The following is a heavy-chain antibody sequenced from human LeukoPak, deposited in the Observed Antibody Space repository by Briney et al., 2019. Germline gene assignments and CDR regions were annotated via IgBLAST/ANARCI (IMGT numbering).Heavy chain of an antibody. D-gene: IGHD3-10*01. CDR3: ARHYWFGELTVDY. CDR2: IHYSGST. Sequence: SETLSLTCTVSGASISSYYWSWIRQPPGKGLEWIGYIHYSGSTNFNPSLKSRVTISVDTSKNQFSLKLSSVTAADTAVYYCARHYWFGELTVDYWGQGTLVTVSS. J-gene: IGHJ4*02. V-gene: IGHV4-59*08. CDR1: GASISSYY.